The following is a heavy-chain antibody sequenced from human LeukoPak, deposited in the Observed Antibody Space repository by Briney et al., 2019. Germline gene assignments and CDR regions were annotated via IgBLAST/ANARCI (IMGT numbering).Heavy chain of an antibody. V-gene: IGHV1-18*01. J-gene: IGHJ4*02. Sequence: ASVKVSCKASGYTFTSYGISWVRQAPGQGLEWMRWISAYNGNTNYAQKLQGRVTMTTDTSTSTAYMELRSLRSDDTAVYYCARDSLLRGYDFWSGYYTLMFYYWGQGTLVTVSS. D-gene: IGHD3-3*01. CDR2: ISAYNGNT. CDR1: GYTFTSYG. CDR3: ARDSLLRGYDFWSGYYTLMFYY.